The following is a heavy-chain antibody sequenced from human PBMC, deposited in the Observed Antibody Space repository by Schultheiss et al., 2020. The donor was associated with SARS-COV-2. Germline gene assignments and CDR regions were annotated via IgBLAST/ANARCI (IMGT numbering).Heavy chain of an antibody. D-gene: IGHD1-26*01. CDR1: GGSISSSSYY. CDR2: IYYSGST. V-gene: IGHV4-61*01. CDR3: AREGGQFDY. Sequence: SETLSLTCTVSGGSISSSSYYWSWIRQPPGKGLEWIGYIYYSGSTYYNPSLKSRVTISVDTSKNQFSLKLSSVTAADTAVYYCAREGGQFDYWGQGTLVTVSS. J-gene: IGHJ4*02.